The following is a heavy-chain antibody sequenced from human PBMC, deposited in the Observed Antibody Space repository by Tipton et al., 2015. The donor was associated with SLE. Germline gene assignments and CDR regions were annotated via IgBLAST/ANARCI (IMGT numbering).Heavy chain of an antibody. J-gene: IGHJ4*01. CDR3: ARAGSLTVAETISEY. CDR2: INSDGSIT. Sequence: SLRLSCAASGFTFSSSWMHWVRQAPGQGLVWVSRINSDGSITSYADSVRGRFTISRDNAKNTLYLQMNSLRPEDTAVYYCARAGSLTVAETISEYWGQGTLVTVSS. V-gene: IGHV3-74*01. CDR1: GFTFSSSW. D-gene: IGHD2-15*01.